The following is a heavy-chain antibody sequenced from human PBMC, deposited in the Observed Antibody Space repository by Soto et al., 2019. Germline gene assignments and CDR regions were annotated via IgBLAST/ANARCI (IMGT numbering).Heavy chain of an antibody. CDR2: TLYSGRP. CDR3: ARHDFYHRTFDI. D-gene: IGHD3-3*01. Sequence: PSETLSLTCRVSGCSVGSGAYYWSWIRQPPGKGLEWIGYTLYSGRPIYNPSLQSLQSRVTISVDTSRNQFSLRLTSVTAADTALYYCARHDFYHRTFDIWGQGTLVTVSS. V-gene: IGHV4-61*08. J-gene: IGHJ3*02. CDR1: GCSVGSGAYY.